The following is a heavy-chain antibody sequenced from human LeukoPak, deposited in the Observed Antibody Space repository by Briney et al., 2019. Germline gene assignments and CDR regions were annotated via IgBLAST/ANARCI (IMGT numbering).Heavy chain of an antibody. Sequence: GASVKVSCKASGYTFTSYDINWVRQATGQGLEWMGWMNPNSGNTGYAQKFQGRVTMTRNTSISTAYMELSSLRSEDTAVYYCARSYQSSGWFDPWGQGTLVTVSS. D-gene: IGHD3-16*02. V-gene: IGHV1-8*01. J-gene: IGHJ5*02. CDR2: MNPNSGNT. CDR1: GYTFTSYD. CDR3: ARSYQSSGWFDP.